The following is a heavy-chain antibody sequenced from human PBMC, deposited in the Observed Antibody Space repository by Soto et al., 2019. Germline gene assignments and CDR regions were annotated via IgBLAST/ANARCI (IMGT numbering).Heavy chain of an antibody. CDR2: IYYSGST. J-gene: IGHJ5*02. CDR3: ASPKIAFYNWFDP. V-gene: IGHV4-59*08. Sequence: TLSLTCTVSGGSISSYYWSWIRQPPGKGLEWIGYIYYSGSTNYNPSLKSRVTISVDTSKNQFSLKLTSVTAADTAVYYGASPKIAFYNWFDPWGQGTLVTVSS. D-gene: IGHD3-3*02. CDR1: GGSISSYY.